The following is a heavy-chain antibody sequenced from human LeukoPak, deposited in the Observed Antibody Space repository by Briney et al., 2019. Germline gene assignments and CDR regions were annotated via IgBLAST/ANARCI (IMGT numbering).Heavy chain of an antibody. CDR3: ARAAAAMYDYGGNSVEGPLFDY. D-gene: IGHD4-23*01. CDR2: IYYSGST. CDR1: GGSISSHY. Sequence: PSETLSLTCTVSGGSISSHYWSWIRQPPGKGLEWIGYIYYSGSTNYNPSLKSRVTISVDTSKNQFSLKLSSVTAADTAVYYCARAAAAMYDYGGNSVEGPLFDYWGQGTLVTVSS. V-gene: IGHV4-59*11. J-gene: IGHJ4*02.